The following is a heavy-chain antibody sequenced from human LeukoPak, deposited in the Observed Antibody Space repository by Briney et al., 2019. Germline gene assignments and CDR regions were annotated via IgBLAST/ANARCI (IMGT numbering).Heavy chain of an antibody. CDR1: GFTFSSYG. J-gene: IGHJ4*02. CDR2: ISYDGSNK. Sequence: GGSLRLSCAASGFTFSSYGMHWVRQAPGKGLEWVAVISYDGSNKYYADSVKGRFTISRDNSKNTLYLQMNSLRAEDTAVYYCAREGGTNWGQGTLVTVSS. D-gene: IGHD2-15*01. CDR3: AREGGTN. V-gene: IGHV3-30*03.